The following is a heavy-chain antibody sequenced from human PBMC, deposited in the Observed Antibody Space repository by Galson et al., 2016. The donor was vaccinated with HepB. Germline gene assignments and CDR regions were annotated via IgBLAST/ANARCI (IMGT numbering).Heavy chain of an antibody. D-gene: IGHD3-10*01. Sequence: SLRLSCAASGFTFNTYAMYWVRQAPGKGLEWVSVMSYDETKKYHADSVKGRFTISRDNSGNTLYLQMNSLRAEDTAVYYCAREVVRGTDAFDIWGQGTMVTVSS. J-gene: IGHJ3*02. CDR3: AREVVRGTDAFDI. CDR1: GFTFNTYA. V-gene: IGHV3-30*04. CDR2: MSYDETKK.